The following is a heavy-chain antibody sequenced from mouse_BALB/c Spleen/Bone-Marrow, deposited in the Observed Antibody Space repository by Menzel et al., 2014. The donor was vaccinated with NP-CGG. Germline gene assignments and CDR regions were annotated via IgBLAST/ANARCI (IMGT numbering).Heavy chain of an antibody. Sequence: EVQVVESGGDLVKPGGSLKLSCAASGFTFSNYGMSWVRQTPDKRLEWVATISSGGSYTYFPDSVKGRFTISRDNAKNTLYLQMNSLKSEDAAMYCCARLSPDYAMDYWGQGTSGTVSS. CDR3: ARLSPDYAMDY. CDR2: ISSGGSYT. V-gene: IGHV5-6*01. CDR1: GFTFSNYG. J-gene: IGHJ4*01.